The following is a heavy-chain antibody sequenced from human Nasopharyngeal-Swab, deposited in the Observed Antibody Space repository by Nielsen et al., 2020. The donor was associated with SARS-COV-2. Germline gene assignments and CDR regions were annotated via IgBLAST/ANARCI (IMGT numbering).Heavy chain of an antibody. V-gene: IGHV3-73*01. D-gene: IGHD3-10*01. CDR2: IRSKANSYAT. J-gene: IGHJ4*02. CDR1: GFTSSGFA. CDR3: TGGVTMVRH. Sequence: GGSLRLSCAASGFTSSGFAMHWVRQASGKGLEWVGRIRSKANSYATAYAASVKGRFTISRDDSKNTAYLQMNSLKTEDTAVYYCTGGVTMVRHWGQGTLVTVSS.